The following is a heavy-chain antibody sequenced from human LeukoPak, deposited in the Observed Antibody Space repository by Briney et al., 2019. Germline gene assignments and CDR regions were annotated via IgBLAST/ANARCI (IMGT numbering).Heavy chain of an antibody. CDR3: AKDMGPYYGSGSYYDY. J-gene: IGHJ4*03. CDR2: INRDGSST. V-gene: IGHV3-74*01. CDR1: GFTLSSYW. Sequence: GGSLRLSCAASGFTLSSYWMHWVRQAPGKGLVWVSRINRDGSSTRYADSVKGRFTISRDNAKNSLYLQMNSLRAEDTALYYCAKDMGPYYGSGSYYDYWGQGTMVTVSS. D-gene: IGHD3-10*01.